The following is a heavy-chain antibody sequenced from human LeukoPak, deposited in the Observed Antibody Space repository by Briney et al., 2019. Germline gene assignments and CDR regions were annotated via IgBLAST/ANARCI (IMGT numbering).Heavy chain of an antibody. V-gene: IGHV6-1*01. CDR2: TYFRSEWHQ. J-gene: IGHJ5*02. Sequence: SQTLSLTCVTSGDSISSNNAAWSWIRQSPSRGLEWLGRTYFRSEWHQDYAASVKGRIRIDSDTSKNQFSLHLTSMTPGDTAVYYCTSGWALNAWGQGTLVTVSS. D-gene: IGHD3-16*01. CDR1: GDSISSNNAA. CDR3: TSGWALNA.